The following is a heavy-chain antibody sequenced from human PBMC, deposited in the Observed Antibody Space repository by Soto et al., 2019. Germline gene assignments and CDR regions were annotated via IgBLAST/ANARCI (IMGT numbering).Heavy chain of an antibody. CDR2: ISSSGSTI. J-gene: IGHJ4*02. CDR3: AGLTGGLAR. D-gene: IGHD7-27*01. CDR1: GSTFSAYY. Sequence: PGGSLRLSCAASGSTFSAYYMTWIRQAPGKGLQWISYISSSGSTIYYADSVKGRFTISRDNAQNSLYLQMNSLRAEDTALYYCAGLTGGLARWGEGTLVTVSS. V-gene: IGHV3-11*01.